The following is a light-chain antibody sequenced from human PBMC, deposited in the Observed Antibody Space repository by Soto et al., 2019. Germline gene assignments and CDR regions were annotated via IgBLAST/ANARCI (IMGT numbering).Light chain of an antibody. CDR3: QQYGSSPRT. CDR1: QSVSSSY. V-gene: IGKV3-20*01. J-gene: IGKJ1*01. Sequence: EIVLTQSPVTLSLSQGERATLSCRARQSVSSSYLAWYQQKPGQAPRLLIYGASSRATGIPDRFSGSGSGTDFTLTISRLEPEDFAVYYCQQYGSSPRTFGQGTKVDIK. CDR2: GAS.